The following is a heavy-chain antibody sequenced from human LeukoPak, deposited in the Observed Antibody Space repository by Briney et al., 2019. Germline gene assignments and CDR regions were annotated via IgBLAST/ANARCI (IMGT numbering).Heavy chain of an antibody. J-gene: IGHJ4*02. V-gene: IGHV4-4*07. CDR1: GDSINSYY. D-gene: IGHD3-22*01. CDR3: ARAGTDGYSHFDY. Sequence: KPSETLSLTCTVSGDSINSYYWSWIRQPAGKGLEWIGRIYTSGTDYNPSLKSRVTMSVDTSKNQFSLKLSSVTAADTAVYYCARAGTDGYSHFDYWGQGTLVTASS. CDR2: IYTSGT.